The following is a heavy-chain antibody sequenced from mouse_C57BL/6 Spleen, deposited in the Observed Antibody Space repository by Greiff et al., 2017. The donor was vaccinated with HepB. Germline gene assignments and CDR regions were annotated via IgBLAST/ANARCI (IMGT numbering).Heavy chain of an antibody. CDR3: ARNYYGSSWRYIDV. CDR2: SDPNSGGT. V-gene: IGHV1-72*01. J-gene: IGHJ1*03. CDR1: GYTFTSYW. D-gene: IGHD1-1*01. Sequence: QVQLQQPGAELVKPGASVKLSCKASGYTFTSYWMHWVKQRPGRGLEWIGRSDPNSGGTKYNEKFKSKATLTVDKPSSTPYMQLSSLTSEDSAVYYCARNYYGSSWRYIDVWGTGTTVTVSS.